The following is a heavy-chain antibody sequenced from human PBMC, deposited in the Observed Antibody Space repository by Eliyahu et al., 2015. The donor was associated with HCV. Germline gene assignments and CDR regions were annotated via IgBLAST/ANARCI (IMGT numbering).Heavy chain of an antibody. J-gene: IGHJ4*02. D-gene: IGHD1-26*01. CDR2: IWYDGSNK. V-gene: IGHV3-33*01. Sequence: QVRLVESGGGVVQPGRSLRLSCAASGFTLSGYGMHWVRQAPGKGLEWVALIWYDGSNKYYADSVKGRFTISRDNSKNTLFLQMNSLRAEDTAVYYCARAGYSGTFADYWGQGTLVTVSS. CDR1: GFTLSGYG. CDR3: ARAGYSGTFADY.